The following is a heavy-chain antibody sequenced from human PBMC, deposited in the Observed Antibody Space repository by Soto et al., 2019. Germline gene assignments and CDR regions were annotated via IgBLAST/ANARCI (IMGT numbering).Heavy chain of an antibody. CDR1: GYTFTSYG. CDR2: ISAYNGNT. CDR3: ARESGSYRPRIIGWFDP. J-gene: IGHJ5*02. Sequence: QVQLVQSGAEVKKPGASVKVSCKASGYTFTSYGISWVRQAPGQGLEWMGWISAYNGNTNYAQKLQGRVTMTTDPSTSTAYMELRSLRSDDTAVYYCARESGSYRPRIIGWFDPWGQGTLVTVYS. D-gene: IGHD1-26*01. V-gene: IGHV1-18*01.